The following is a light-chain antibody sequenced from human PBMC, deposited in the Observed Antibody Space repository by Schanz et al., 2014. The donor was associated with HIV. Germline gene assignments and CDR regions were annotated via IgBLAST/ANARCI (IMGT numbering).Light chain of an antibody. CDR3: QSYDTSLRGAI. Sequence: QSVLTQPPSVSGAPGQRVTISCTGSSSNIGADYHVHWYQLLPGTAPKLLIFNNNNQPSGVPQRFSGSKSGTSASLAISGLQAEDEADYYCQSYDTSLRGAIFGGGTKLTVL. CDR1: SSNIGADYH. CDR2: NNN. J-gene: IGLJ2*01. V-gene: IGLV1-40*01.